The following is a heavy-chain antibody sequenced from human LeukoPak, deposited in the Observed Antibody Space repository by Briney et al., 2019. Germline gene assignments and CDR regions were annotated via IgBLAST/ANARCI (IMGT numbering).Heavy chain of an antibody. CDR3: ARLGYCSSTSCYDY. J-gene: IGHJ4*02. CDR1: GYTFTGYY. V-gene: IGHV1-2*02. D-gene: IGHD2-2*01. CDR2: INPNSGGT. Sequence: ASVKVSCKASGYTFTGYYMHWVRQAPGQGLEWMGWINPNSGGTNYAQKFQGRATMTRDTSISTAYMELSRLRSDDTAVYYCARLGYCSSTSCYDYWGQGTLVTVSS.